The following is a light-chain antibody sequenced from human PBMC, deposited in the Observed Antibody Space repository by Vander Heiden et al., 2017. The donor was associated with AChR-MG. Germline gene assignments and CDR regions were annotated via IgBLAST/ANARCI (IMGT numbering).Light chain of an antibody. Sequence: QSALTQPASASGSPGQSITISCTGTSSDVGGYNYDSWYQQHPGKAPKLMIYDVSNRPSGVSNRFSGSKSGNTASLTISGLQAEDEADYYCSSYTSSSTLVVFGGGTKLTVL. CDR3: SSYTSSSTLVV. V-gene: IGLV2-14*03. CDR1: SSDVGGYNY. J-gene: IGLJ2*01. CDR2: DVS.